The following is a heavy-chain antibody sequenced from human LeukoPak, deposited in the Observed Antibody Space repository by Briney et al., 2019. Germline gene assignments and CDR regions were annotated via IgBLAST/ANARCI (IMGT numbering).Heavy chain of an antibody. Sequence: SETQSLTCTVSGGSVSSGSYYWSWIRQPPGTGLEWIGYIYYSGSTNYNPSLKSRVTISVDTSKNQFSLKLSSVTAADTAVYYCAREGGIAVANWFDPWGQGTLVTVSS. V-gene: IGHV4-61*01. CDR2: IYYSGST. J-gene: IGHJ5*02. CDR3: AREGGIAVANWFDP. CDR1: GGSVSSGSYY. D-gene: IGHD6-13*01.